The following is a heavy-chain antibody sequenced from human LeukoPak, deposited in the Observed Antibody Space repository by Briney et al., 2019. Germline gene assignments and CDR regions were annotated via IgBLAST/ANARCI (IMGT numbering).Heavy chain of an antibody. CDR1: GFTVSSNY. CDR2: IYSGGST. Sequence: PGGSLRLSCAASGFTVSSNYMSWVRQAPGKGLEWVSVIYSGGSTYYADSVKGRFTISRHNSKNTLYLQMNSLRAEGTAVYYCVRRIKTTVTSDAFDIWGQGTMVTVSS. CDR3: VRRIKTTVTSDAFDI. V-gene: IGHV3-53*04. D-gene: IGHD4-17*01. J-gene: IGHJ3*02.